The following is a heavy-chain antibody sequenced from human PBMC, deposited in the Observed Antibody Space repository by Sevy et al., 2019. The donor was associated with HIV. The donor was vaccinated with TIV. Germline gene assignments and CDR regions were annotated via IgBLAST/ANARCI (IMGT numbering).Heavy chain of an antibody. V-gene: IGHV3-48*01. CDR2: ISSSLRTI. Sequence: GGSLRLSCAASRFTFSNYDMNWVRRAPGKGLEWVSHISSSLRTISYADSVKGRFTISRDNAKKSLYLQMNSLRAEDTAVYYCAREGGYTDQGMDVWGQGTTVTVSS. CDR1: RFTFSNYD. J-gene: IGHJ6*02. CDR3: AREGGYTDQGMDV. D-gene: IGHD5-12*01.